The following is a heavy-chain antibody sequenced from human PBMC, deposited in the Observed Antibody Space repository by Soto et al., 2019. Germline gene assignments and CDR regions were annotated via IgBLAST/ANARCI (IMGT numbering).Heavy chain of an antibody. CDR1: GITFSSYA. Sequence: GGSLRLSCAASGITFSSYAMRWVSQATGKGMEWVSAISGSGGSTYYADSVKGRFTISRDNSKNTLYLQMNSLRAEDTAVYYCAKVSSQGVRYFDWLFPFDYWGQVTLVTVSS. V-gene: IGHV3-23*01. J-gene: IGHJ4*02. D-gene: IGHD3-9*01. CDR2: ISGSGGST. CDR3: AKVSSQGVRYFDWLFPFDY.